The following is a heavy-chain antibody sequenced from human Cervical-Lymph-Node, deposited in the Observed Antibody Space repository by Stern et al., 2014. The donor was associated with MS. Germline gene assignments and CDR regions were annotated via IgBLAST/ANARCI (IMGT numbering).Heavy chain of an antibody. Sequence: VQLVQSGAEVKKPGASVKVSCKASGYTFGSYGFHWVRQAPGQGLQWMGWIDVYSGNTSNAQMFQGRVTLTTDTSTNTAYMELRSLKPDDTAMYYCARDKREGDYWGQGTLVTVSS. D-gene: IGHD1-26*01. J-gene: IGHJ4*02. V-gene: IGHV1-18*01. CDR1: GYTFGSYG. CDR3: ARDKREGDY. CDR2: IDVYSGNT.